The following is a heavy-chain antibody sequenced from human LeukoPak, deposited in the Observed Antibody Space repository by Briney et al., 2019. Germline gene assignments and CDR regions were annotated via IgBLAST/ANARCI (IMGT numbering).Heavy chain of an antibody. J-gene: IGHJ4*02. V-gene: IGHV3-48*01. CDR1: GFTFSSHS. D-gene: IGHD3-3*01. Sequence: GGSLRLSCAASGFTFSSHSMNWVRQTPGKGLEWVSYISSGSSARYYADSVKGRFTISRDDARNSLYLQMNSLRAEDTAVYYCARMSGSRLPGYWGQGTLVTVSS. CDR2: ISSGSSAR. CDR3: ARMSGSRLPGY.